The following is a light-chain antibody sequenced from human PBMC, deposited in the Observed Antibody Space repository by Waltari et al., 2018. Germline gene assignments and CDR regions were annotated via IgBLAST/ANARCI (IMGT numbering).Light chain of an antibody. V-gene: IGLV1-44*01. CDR2: NNN. CDR1: SSNIGRDI. CDR3: AAWDDSLNGVV. Sequence: QSVLTQSPSASGTSGQRVTISCSGSSSNIGRDIVNWYRHLPGTAPKLLIYNNNQRPSGVPDRFSGSKSGTSASLAISGLQSEDEADYYCAAWDDSLNGVVFSGGTKLSVL. J-gene: IGLJ2*01.